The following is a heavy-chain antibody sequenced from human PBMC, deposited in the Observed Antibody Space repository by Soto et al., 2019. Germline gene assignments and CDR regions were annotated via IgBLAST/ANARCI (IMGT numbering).Heavy chain of an antibody. D-gene: IGHD2-8*01. CDR1: GGSISSGDYY. J-gene: IGHJ5*02. Sequence: QVQLQESGPGLVKPSQTLSLTCTVSGGSISSGDYYWSWIRQPPGKGLEWIGYIYDSGGTYYNSSLKSLVNITLDTSKNQFSLKLTSVTAADTAVYYCARDNGVGPWGQGTLVTVSS. CDR3: ARDNGVGP. V-gene: IGHV4-30-4*01. CDR2: IYDSGGT.